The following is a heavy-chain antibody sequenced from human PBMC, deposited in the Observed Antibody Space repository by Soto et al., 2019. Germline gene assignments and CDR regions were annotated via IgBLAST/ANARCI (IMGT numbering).Heavy chain of an antibody. CDR1: GYTFTSYY. CDR3: ATDRVDGDSAVY. Sequence: ASVKVSCKASGYTFTSYYMHWVRQAPGQGLEWMGIINPSGGSTSYAQKFQGRVTMTRDTSTSTVYMELSSLRSEDTAVYYCATDRVDGDSAVYWGQGTLVTVSS. CDR2: INPSGGST. V-gene: IGHV1-46*03. D-gene: IGHD2-21*02. J-gene: IGHJ4*02.